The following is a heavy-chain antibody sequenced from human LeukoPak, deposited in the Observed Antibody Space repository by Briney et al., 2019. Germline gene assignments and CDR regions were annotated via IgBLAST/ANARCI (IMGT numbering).Heavy chain of an antibody. CDR2: ITSSSSTI. V-gene: IGHV3-48*01. D-gene: IGHD3-10*01. CDR1: GFTFNTYT. J-gene: IGHJ4*02. CDR3: ARGYYGSGSYSH. Sequence: PGGSLRLSCAASGFTFNTYTMNWVRQAPGKGLEWVSSITSSSSTIYYADSVKGRFTISRDNAKNSLYLQMNSLRADDTAVYYCARGYYGSGSYSHWGQGTLVTVSS.